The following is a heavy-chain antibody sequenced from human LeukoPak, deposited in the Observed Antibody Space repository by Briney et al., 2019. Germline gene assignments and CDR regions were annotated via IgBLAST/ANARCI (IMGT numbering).Heavy chain of an antibody. CDR3: ARHPNTRGWDEPTLLDY. CDR1: GYSFTSYW. D-gene: IGHD6-19*01. Sequence: GESLKISCKGSGYSFTSYWIGWVRQMPGKGLEWMGIIYPGDSDTRYSPSFQGQVTISADKSISTAYLQWSSLKASDTAMYYCARHPNTRGWDEPTLLDYWGQGTLVTVSS. J-gene: IGHJ4*02. CDR2: IYPGDSDT. V-gene: IGHV5-51*01.